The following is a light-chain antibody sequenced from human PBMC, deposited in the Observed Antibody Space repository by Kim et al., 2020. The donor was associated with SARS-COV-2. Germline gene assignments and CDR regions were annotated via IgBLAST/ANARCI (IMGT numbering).Light chain of an antibody. J-gene: IGKJ2*01. V-gene: IGKV3-15*01. CDR1: QSVSGK. Sequence: EIVMTQSPATLSVSPGERATLSCRASQSVSGKLAWYQQKPGQAPRLLIQGASTRATGIPARFSGSGSGTEFSLTISSLQSEDFAVYYCQQYNSWPRTFGQGTKLEI. CDR2: GAS. CDR3: QQYNSWPRT.